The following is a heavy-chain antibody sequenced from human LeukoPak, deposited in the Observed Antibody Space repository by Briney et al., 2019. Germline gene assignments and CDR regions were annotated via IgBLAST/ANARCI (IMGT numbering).Heavy chain of an antibody. CDR1: GFSFKDTG. CDR3: AKVPSHDFWSGYYYGMDV. J-gene: IGHJ6*02. V-gene: IGHV3-33*06. CDR2: IWFDGSTK. Sequence: GRSLRLSCAASGFSFKDTGMHWVRQAPGKGPEWLTIIWFDGSTKYYADSVKGRFTVSRDNSQNILYLQMNDLRAEDTAVYYCAKVPSHDFWSGYYYGMDVWGQGTTVTVSS. D-gene: IGHD3-3*01.